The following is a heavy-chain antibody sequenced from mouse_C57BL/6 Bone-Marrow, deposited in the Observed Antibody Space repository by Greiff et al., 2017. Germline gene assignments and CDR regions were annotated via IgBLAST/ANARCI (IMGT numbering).Heavy chain of an antibody. V-gene: IGHV1-52*01. CDR1: GYTFTSYW. Sequence: VQLKQPGAELVRPGSSVKLSCKASGYTFTSYWMHWVKQRPIQGLEWIGNIDPSDSETHYNQKFKDKATLTVDKSSSTAYMQLSSLTSEDSAVYYCARSSYYGSSWFAYWGQGTLVTVSA. CDR3: ARSSYYGSSWFAY. D-gene: IGHD1-1*01. CDR2: IDPSDSET. J-gene: IGHJ3*01.